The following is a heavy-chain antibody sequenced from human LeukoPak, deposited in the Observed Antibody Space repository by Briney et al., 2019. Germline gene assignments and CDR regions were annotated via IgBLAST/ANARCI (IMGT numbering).Heavy chain of an antibody. V-gene: IGHV3-48*03. Sequence: GGSLRLSCAASGFTFSSYEMNWVRQAPGKGLDWVSYISSSGTTVYYADSVKGRFTISRDNAKNSLYLQMNSLRAEDTAVYYCARARRDSSVKDALDIWGQGTMVTVSS. D-gene: IGHD3-22*01. CDR1: GFTFSSYE. J-gene: IGHJ3*02. CDR2: ISSSGTTV. CDR3: ARARRDSSVKDALDI.